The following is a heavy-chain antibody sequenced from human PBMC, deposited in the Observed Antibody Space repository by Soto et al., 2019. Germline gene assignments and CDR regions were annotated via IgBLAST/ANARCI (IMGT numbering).Heavy chain of an antibody. CDR3: ARDDLRGVFGVVNHEERYYYYGMDV. Sequence: QVQLQESGPGLVKPSQTLSLTCTVSGGSISSGDYYWSWIRQPPGKGLEWIGYIYYSGSTYYNPSLKSRVTISVDTSKNQFALKLSSVTAADTAVYYCARDDLRGVFGVVNHEERYYYYGMDVWGQGTTVTVSS. D-gene: IGHD3-3*01. CDR2: IYYSGST. V-gene: IGHV4-30-4*01. CDR1: GGSISSGDYY. J-gene: IGHJ6*02.